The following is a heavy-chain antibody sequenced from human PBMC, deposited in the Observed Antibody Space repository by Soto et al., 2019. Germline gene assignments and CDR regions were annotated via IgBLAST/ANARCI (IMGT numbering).Heavy chain of an antibody. D-gene: IGHD2-8*01. Sequence: QVQLVQSGAEVKKPGSSVKVSCKTSGGTFSTYGINWVRQAPGQGLEWVGGIIPISGTASYAQRFQGRVTITADESTSTAYMELSSLRSEDTAVYYCARVMRVYAIRGDLDYWCQGTLVTVSS. CDR2: IIPISGTA. J-gene: IGHJ4*02. V-gene: IGHV1-69*01. CDR3: ARVMRVYAIRGDLDY. CDR1: GGTFSTYG.